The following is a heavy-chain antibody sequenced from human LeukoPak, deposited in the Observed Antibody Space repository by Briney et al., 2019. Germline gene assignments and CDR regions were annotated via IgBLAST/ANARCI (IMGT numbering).Heavy chain of an antibody. CDR3: ARFRGVIKAHDL. CDR2: IYHSGST. Sequence: PSETLSLTCAVSGGSISSSNRWSWVRQPPGKGLEWIGEIYHSGSTNYNPSLKSRVTISVDKSKNQFSLKLSSVTAADTAVYYCARFRGVIKAHDLWGRGTLVTVSS. J-gene: IGHJ2*01. V-gene: IGHV4-4*02. CDR1: GGSISSSNR. D-gene: IGHD3-10*01.